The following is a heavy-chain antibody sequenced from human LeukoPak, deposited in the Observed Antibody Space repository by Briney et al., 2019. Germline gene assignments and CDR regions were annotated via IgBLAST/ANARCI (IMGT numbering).Heavy chain of an antibody. Sequence: ASVKVSCKASGYTFTGYYMHWVRQAPGQGLEWMGWINPNSGGTNYAQKFQGRVTMTRDTSISTAYMELSRLRSDDTAVYYCARVLDCSGGSCHDYWGQGTLVTVSS. J-gene: IGHJ4*02. CDR2: INPNSGGT. V-gene: IGHV1-2*02. CDR1: GYTFTGYY. D-gene: IGHD2-15*01. CDR3: ARVLDCSGGSCHDY.